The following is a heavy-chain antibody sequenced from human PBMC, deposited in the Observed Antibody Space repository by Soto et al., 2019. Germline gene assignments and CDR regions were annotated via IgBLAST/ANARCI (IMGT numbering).Heavy chain of an antibody. CDR1: GFSLSTTGVG. Sequence: QITLKESGPTLVRPTQTLTLTCTFSGFSLSTTGVGVGWIRQPPGKALEWLALIYWDDDKRYSPSLKSRLTITKDTSKKEVILTKNDMDSDDTATYNCAQRLRDYVLGRDRANDFEPWGEGTLVTVSS. CDR3: AQRLRDYVLGRDRANDFEP. D-gene: IGHD3-16*02. CDR2: IYWDDDK. V-gene: IGHV2-5*02. J-gene: IGHJ5*02.